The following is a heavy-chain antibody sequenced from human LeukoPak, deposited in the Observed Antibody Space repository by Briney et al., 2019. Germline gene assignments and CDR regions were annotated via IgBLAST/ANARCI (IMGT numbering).Heavy chain of an antibody. J-gene: IGHJ4*02. Sequence: PGGSLRLSCVASGFTFSSYATSWVRQAPARGLEWVASLRGDGSTFYADSVKGRFTLSRDESRDTVYLQLTYLRVEDTAVYYCAKASWVSSADAVLWGQGTPVTVSS. CDR3: AKASWVSSADAVL. V-gene: IGHV3-23*01. D-gene: IGHD3-16*01. CDR1: GFTFSSYA. CDR2: LRGDGST.